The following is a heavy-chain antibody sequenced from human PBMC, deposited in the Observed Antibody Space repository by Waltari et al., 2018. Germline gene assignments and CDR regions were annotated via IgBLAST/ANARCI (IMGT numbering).Heavy chain of an antibody. D-gene: IGHD6-19*01. Sequence: EVQLVESGGGLVQPGGSLRLSCAASGFTFSSAWMSWVRQAPGKGLEWVANIKQDGSEKYYVDSVKGRFTISRDNAKNSLYLQMNSLRAEDTAVYYCVRESIAVAGTDYWGQGTLVTVSS. J-gene: IGHJ4*02. V-gene: IGHV3-7*04. CDR2: IKQDGSEK. CDR1: GFTFSSAW. CDR3: VRESIAVAGTDY.